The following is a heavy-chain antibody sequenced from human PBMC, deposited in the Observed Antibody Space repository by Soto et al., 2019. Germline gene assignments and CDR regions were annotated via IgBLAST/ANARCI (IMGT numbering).Heavy chain of an antibody. J-gene: IGHJ4*02. CDR2: IWYDGSNK. Sequence: GGSLRLSCAASGFTFSNYGMHWVRQAPGKGLEWVAVIWYDGSNKYYADSVKGRFTISRDNSKNTLYLQMNSLRAEDTAVYYCARDRGTYGDYIDSWGQGTLVTVSS. V-gene: IGHV3-33*01. CDR3: ARDRGTYGDYIDS. CDR1: GFTFSNYG. D-gene: IGHD4-17*01.